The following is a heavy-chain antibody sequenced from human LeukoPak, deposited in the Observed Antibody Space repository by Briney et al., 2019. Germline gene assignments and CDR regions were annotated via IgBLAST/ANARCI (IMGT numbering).Heavy chain of an antibody. CDR1: GGSFSGYY. V-gene: IGHV4-34*01. CDR3: ARVVAVTSRFDY. D-gene: IGHD2-15*01. Sequence: SETLSLTCAVYGGSFSGYYWSWIRQPPGKGLEWIGEINHSGSTNYNPSLKSRVTISVDTSKNQFSLKLSSVTAADTAVYYCARVVAVTSRFDYWGQGTLVTVSS. J-gene: IGHJ4*02. CDR2: INHSGST.